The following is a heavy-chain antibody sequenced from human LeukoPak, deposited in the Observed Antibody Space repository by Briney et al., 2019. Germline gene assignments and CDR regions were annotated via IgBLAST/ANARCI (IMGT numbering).Heavy chain of an antibody. J-gene: IGHJ4*02. V-gene: IGHV1-2*02. CDR3: ARENDSSGYYFDY. CDR1: GYTFTGYY. D-gene: IGHD3-22*01. Sequence: EASVKVSCKASGYTFTGYYMHWVRQAPGQGLEWMGWINPNSGGTNYAQKFQGRVTMTRDTSTSTAYMELRSLRSDDTAVYYCARENDSSGYYFDYWGQGTLVTVSS. CDR2: INPNSGGT.